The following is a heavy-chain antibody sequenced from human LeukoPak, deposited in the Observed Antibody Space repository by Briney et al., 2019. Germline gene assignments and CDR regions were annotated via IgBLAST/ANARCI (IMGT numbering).Heavy chain of an antibody. CDR2: IWYDGSNK. CDR1: GFTFSCYG. CDR3: ARGDGYNDAEYLQH. D-gene: IGHD5-24*01. V-gene: IGHV3-33*01. J-gene: IGHJ1*01. Sequence: GRSLRLSCPASGFTFSCYGMHWVRQAPGKGLEWVAVIWYDGSNKYYGDSVKGRFIISRDNSKKTLYLQMNSLRVEDTAVYYCARGDGYNDAEYLQHWGQGTLVTVS.